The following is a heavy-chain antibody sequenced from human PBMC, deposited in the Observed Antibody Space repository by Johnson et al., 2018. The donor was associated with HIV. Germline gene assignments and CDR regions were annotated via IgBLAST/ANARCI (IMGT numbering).Heavy chain of an antibody. CDR3: TRTLGYDSSGYHDAFDF. D-gene: IGHD3-22*01. CDR1: GFSFSDYY. J-gene: IGHJ3*01. V-gene: IGHV3-30*03. CDR2: ISYDGRNK. Sequence: VQLVESGGGLVKPGGSLRLSCAAYGFSFSDYYMSWVRQAPGTGLVWVAVISYDGRNKYYADSVKGRFTISRDSSKNTLYLQMNSLRAEDTAVYYCTRTLGYDSSGYHDAFDFWGQGTVVTVS.